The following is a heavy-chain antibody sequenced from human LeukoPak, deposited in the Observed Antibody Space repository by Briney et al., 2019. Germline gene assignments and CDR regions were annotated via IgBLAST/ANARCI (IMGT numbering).Heavy chain of an antibody. CDR3: ARGSGGYYLYYYYYYMDV. Sequence: SQTLSLTCTVSGGSISSGSYYWSWIRQPAGKGLEWIGRIYTGGSTNYNPSLKSRVTISVDTSKNQFSLKLSSVTAADTAVYYCARGSGGYYLYYYYYYMDVWGKGTTVTVSS. V-gene: IGHV4-61*02. CDR2: IYTGGST. D-gene: IGHD3-22*01. J-gene: IGHJ6*03. CDR1: GGSISSGSYY.